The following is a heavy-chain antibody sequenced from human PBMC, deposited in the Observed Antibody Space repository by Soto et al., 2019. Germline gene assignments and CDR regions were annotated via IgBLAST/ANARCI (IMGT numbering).Heavy chain of an antibody. CDR3: ERGAKVV. V-gene: IGHV4-34*01. J-gene: IGHJ6*04. CDR1: GGSFSGYY. CDR2: INHSGST. Sequence: QVQLQQWGAGLLKPSETLSLTCAVSGGSFSGYYWSWIRQPPGTGLEWIGEINHSGSTNYNPSLKSRVTISVDMSRSQFSLRLRSVTDADPDVYYCERGAKVVWGEGSTVTLSS.